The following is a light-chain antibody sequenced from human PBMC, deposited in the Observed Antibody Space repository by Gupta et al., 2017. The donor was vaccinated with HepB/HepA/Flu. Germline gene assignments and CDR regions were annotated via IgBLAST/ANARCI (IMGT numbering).Light chain of an antibody. CDR3: RRTLQPPLT. J-gene: IGKJ1*01. Sequence: EIVMTQSPLSLHVTPGEPASISCRSSQSLMYSDGYNYLGWYLQKPGQSPQILIYLGSNRVSGVPDRFSGSGSGTDFTLKISRVVAEDVGVYYCRRTLQPPLTFGQGTQVEIK. CDR1: QSLMYSDGYNY. V-gene: IGKV2-28*01. CDR2: LGS.